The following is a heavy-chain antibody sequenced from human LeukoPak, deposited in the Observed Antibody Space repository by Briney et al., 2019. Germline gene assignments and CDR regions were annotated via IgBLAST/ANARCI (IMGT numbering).Heavy chain of an antibody. D-gene: IGHD1-7*01. CDR3: ARANRYSWNYAFWFDP. CDR2: IYTSGST. J-gene: IGHJ5*02. V-gene: IGHV4-4*07. CDR1: GGSISSYY. Sequence: PSETLSLTCTVSGGSISSYYWSWIRQPAGKGLEWIGRIYTSGSTNYNPSLKSRVTMSVDTSKNQFSLRLSSVTAADTAVYYCARANRYSWNYAFWFDPWGQGTLVTVSS.